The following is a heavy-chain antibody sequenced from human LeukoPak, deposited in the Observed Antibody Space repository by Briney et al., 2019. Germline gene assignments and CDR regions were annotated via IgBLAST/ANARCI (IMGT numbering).Heavy chain of an antibody. Sequence: GGSLRLSCAASGFNFSSYAMSWVRQAPGKGLQRASAISRSGGSTYYVDSVKGLFISGSSNSKNMLYLQMKSLRDEETAVYYCAKDLMSSSWYDIRYFQHWGQGTVVTVSS. CDR3: AKDLMSSSWYDIRYFQH. CDR2: ISRSGGST. V-gene: IGHV3-23*01. D-gene: IGHD6-13*01. J-gene: IGHJ1*01. CDR1: GFNFSSYA.